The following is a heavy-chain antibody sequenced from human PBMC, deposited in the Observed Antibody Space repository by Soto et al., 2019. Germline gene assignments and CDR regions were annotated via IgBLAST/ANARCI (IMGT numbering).Heavy chain of an antibody. D-gene: IGHD6-19*01. CDR2: IYYSGGT. J-gene: IGHJ6*02. Sequence: PSETLSLTCTVSGGSISSYYWSWIRQPPGKGLEWIGYIYYSGGTNYNPSLKSRVTISVDTSKNQFSLKLSSVTAADTAVYYCARGPGIAVAGRAYYYGMDVWGQGTTVTVSS. CDR1: GGSISSYY. CDR3: ARGPGIAVAGRAYYYGMDV. V-gene: IGHV4-59*01.